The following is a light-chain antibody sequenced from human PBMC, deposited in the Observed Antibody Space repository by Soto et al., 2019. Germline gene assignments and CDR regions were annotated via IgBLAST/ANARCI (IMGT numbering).Light chain of an antibody. CDR3: SSYTSVTTYV. CDR2: DVS. J-gene: IGLJ1*01. CDR1: SSDVGAYNY. Sequence: QSALTQPASVSGSPGQSITISCTGTSSDVGAYNYDSWYQQYPGEAPKVIIYDVSHRPAGVSNRFSGSKSGNAASLTISGLQTQDEADYYCSSYTSVTTYVCGTGNKVTV. V-gene: IGLV2-14*01.